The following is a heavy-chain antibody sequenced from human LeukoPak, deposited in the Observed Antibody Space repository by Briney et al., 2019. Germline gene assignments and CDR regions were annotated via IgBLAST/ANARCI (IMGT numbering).Heavy chain of an antibody. CDR2: INPSGGST. CDR1: GYTFTSYY. J-gene: IGHJ5*02. CDR3: ARDRRYRQPVPSDFDP. V-gene: IGHV1-46*01. Sequence: ASVKVSCKASGYTFTSYYMHWVRQAPGQGLEWMGIINPSGGSTSYAQKFQGRVTMTRDTSTSTVYMELSSLRSEDTAVYYCARDRRYRQPVPSDFDPWGQGTLVTVSS. D-gene: IGHD5-18*01.